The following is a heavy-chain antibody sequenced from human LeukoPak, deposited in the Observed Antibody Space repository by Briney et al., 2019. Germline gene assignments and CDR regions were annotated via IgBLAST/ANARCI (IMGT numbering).Heavy chain of an antibody. J-gene: IGHJ3*02. V-gene: IGHV4-30-2*01. Sequence: PSETLSLTCGVSGASVSSIGYSWSWIRQPPGRGLEWIGYIYQSGSASYNPSLQSRVTISIDKSKNQFSLNLNSVTAADTAVYYCARQRGEAAAGNENDAFDIWGQGTMVTVSS. CDR3: ARQRGEAAAGNENDAFDI. CDR1: GASVSSIGYS. D-gene: IGHD6-13*01. CDR2: IYQSGSA.